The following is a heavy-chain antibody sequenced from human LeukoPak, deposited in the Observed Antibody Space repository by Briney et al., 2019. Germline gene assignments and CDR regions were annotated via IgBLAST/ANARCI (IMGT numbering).Heavy chain of an antibody. V-gene: IGHV1-46*01. Sequence: GASVKVSCKASGYTFTGYYIYWVRQAPGQGLEWMGIINPSGGSTSYAQKFQGRVTMTRDTSTSTVYMELSSLRSEDTAVYYCARGSHDAYYYDSSGSSRDIDYWGQGTLVTVSS. CDR1: GYTFTGYY. D-gene: IGHD3-22*01. CDR3: ARGSHDAYYYDSSGSSRDIDY. CDR2: INPSGGST. J-gene: IGHJ4*02.